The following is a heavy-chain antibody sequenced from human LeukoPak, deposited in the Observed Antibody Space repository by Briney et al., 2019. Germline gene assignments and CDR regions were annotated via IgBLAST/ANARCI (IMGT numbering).Heavy chain of an antibody. V-gene: IGHV4-59*01. CDR2: IHYSGST. J-gene: IGHJ4*02. D-gene: IGHD6-19*01. CDR3: ARDGVAGGFDY. CDR1: GGSISSYC. Sequence: SETLSLTCTVSGGSISSYCWNWIRQAPGKGLEWIGYIHYSGSTNHNSSLKSRVTISVDTSKNQYSLKLSSVTAADTAVYYCARDGVAGGFDYWGQGTLVTVSS.